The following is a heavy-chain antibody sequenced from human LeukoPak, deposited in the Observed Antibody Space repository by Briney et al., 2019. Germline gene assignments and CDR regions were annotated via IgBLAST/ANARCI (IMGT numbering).Heavy chain of an antibody. D-gene: IGHD1-26*01. CDR1: GFTFIDSG. J-gene: IGHJ4*02. CDR2: IRYDGSKE. CDR3: ARGTSSPGYFDF. Sequence: GGSLRLSCAASGFTFIDSGMNWVRQAPGKGLKWLTFIRYDGSKEYFADSVKGRFTISRDNSQKKLYLQMNNLRPEDTALYYCARGTSSPGYFDFWGQGTQVTVSS. V-gene: IGHV3-30*02.